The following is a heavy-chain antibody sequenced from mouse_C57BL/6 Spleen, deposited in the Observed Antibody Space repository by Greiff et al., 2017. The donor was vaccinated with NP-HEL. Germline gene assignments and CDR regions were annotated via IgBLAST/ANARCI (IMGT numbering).Heavy chain of an antibody. D-gene: IGHD3-2*02. CDR2: IHPNSGST. V-gene: IGHV1-64*01. J-gene: IGHJ2*01. Sequence: QVQLQQPGAELVKPGASVKLSCKASGYTFTSYWMHWVKQRPGQGLEWIGMIHPNSGSTNYNEKFKSKATLTVDKSSSTAYMQHSSLTSEDSAVYYCARKGGSGYSFDYWGQGTTLTVSS. CDR3: ARKGGSGYSFDY. CDR1: GYTFTSYW.